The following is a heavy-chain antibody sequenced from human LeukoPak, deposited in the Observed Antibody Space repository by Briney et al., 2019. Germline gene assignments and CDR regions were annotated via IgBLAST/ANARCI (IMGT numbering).Heavy chain of an antibody. Sequence: ASVKVSCKASGGIYRRYSITWVRQAPGQGLEWMGGIVPPLGTANYAQKFQGRVTITTDESTNTAYMELTSLTSEDAAVYYCTTYGSNIAEYFEHWGRGTLVSVSS. CDR2: IVPPLGTA. CDR1: GGIYRRYS. CDR3: TTYGSNIAEYFEH. J-gene: IGHJ1*01. V-gene: IGHV1-69*16. D-gene: IGHD4-23*01.